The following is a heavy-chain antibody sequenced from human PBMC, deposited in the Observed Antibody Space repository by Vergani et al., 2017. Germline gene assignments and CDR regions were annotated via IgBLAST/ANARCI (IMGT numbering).Heavy chain of an antibody. J-gene: IGHJ6*03. D-gene: IGHD2-2*01. Sequence: QVQLVESGGGVVQPGRSLRLSCAASGFTFSSYAMHWVRQAPGKGLEWVAVISYDGSNKYYADSVKGRFTISRDNSKNTLYLQMNSLRAEDTAVYYCARDGGYCGSTSCYYYYYMDVWGKGTTVTVSS. V-gene: IGHV3-30-3*01. CDR1: GFTFSSYA. CDR3: ARDGGYCGSTSCYYYYYMDV. CDR2: ISYDGSNK.